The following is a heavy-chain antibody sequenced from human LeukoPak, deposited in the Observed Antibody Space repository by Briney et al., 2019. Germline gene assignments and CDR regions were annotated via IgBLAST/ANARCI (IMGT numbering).Heavy chain of an antibody. D-gene: IGHD7-27*01. J-gene: IGHJ4*02. V-gene: IGHV1-8*02. Sequence: GASVKVSCKASGYTFSNYGVNWVRQAPGQGLEWMGWMNPNSGNTGYAQKFQGRVTMTRNTSISTAYMELSSLRSEDTAVYYCARGRTGDLGYWGQGTLVTVSS. CDR1: GYTFSNYG. CDR2: MNPNSGNT. CDR3: ARGRTGDLGY.